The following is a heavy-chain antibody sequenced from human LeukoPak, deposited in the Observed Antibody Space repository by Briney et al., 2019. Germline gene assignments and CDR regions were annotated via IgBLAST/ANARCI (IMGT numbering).Heavy chain of an antibody. CDR2: INPNSGNT. CDR3: ARGGPSDWFDP. Sequence: ASVKVSCKASGYTFTGYYMHWVRQAPGQGLEWMGWINPNSGNTGYAQKFQGRVTMTRNTSISTAYMELSSLRSEDTAVYYCARGGPSDWFDPWGQGTLVTVSS. CDR1: GYTFTGYY. V-gene: IGHV1-8*02. J-gene: IGHJ5*02.